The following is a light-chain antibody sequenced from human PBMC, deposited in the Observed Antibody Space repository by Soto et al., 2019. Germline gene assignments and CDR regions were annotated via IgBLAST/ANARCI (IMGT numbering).Light chain of an antibody. V-gene: IGKV3D-15*01. CDR2: GAS. CDR1: QSVSSY. CDR3: QQYHTWPVT. Sequence: ELVFTQSPATLSLSPGNRATLSCRASQSVSSYLAWYQQKPGQAPRLLISGASTGATGIPARFSGSGSGTEFTLTINSLQSEDSAVYYCQQYHTWPVTFGGGTKVDIK. J-gene: IGKJ4*01.